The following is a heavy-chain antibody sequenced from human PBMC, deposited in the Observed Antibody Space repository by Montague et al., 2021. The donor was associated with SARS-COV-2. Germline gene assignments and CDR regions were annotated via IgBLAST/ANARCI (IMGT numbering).Heavy chain of an antibody. V-gene: IGHV4-39*01. D-gene: IGHD5-18*01. Sequence: SETLSLTCTVSGGSISNSHYYCAWIRQPPGKGLEWIGSIHFNGHSYYNPSLTNRASISLDTSKNQHYLKLNSVAAADTAVYYCARQPPYHTGALDIWDQGTKVAVSS. CDR3: ARQPPYHTGALDI. J-gene: IGHJ3*02. CDR2: IHFNGHS. CDR1: GGSISNSHYY.